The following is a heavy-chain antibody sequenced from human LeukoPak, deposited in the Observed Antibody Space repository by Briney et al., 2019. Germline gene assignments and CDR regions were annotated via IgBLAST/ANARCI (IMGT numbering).Heavy chain of an antibody. J-gene: IGHJ4*02. D-gene: IGHD3-9*01. Sequence: PSETLSLTXTVSGGSISSYYWSWIRQPPGKGLEWIGYIYYSGSTNYNPSLKSRVTISVDTSKNQFSLKLSSVTAADTAVYYCARVSRRLNYDILTGYPYYFDYWGQGTLVTVSS. CDR1: GGSISSYY. CDR3: ARVSRRLNYDILTGYPYYFDY. CDR2: IYYSGST. V-gene: IGHV4-59*01.